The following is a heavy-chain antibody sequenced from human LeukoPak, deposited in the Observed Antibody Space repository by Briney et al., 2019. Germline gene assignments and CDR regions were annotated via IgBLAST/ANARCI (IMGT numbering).Heavy chain of an antibody. J-gene: IGHJ4*02. CDR2: ISSSGSTI. Sequence: GGSLRLSCAASGFTFSSYEMNWVRQAPGKGLEWVSYISSSGSTIYYADSVKGRFTISRDNAKNSLYMQMNSLRAEDTDVYYCARARATYYYDSSGYYRYYFDYWGQGTLVTVSS. V-gene: IGHV3-48*03. CDR1: GFTFSSYE. D-gene: IGHD3-22*01. CDR3: ARARATYYYDSSGYYRYYFDY.